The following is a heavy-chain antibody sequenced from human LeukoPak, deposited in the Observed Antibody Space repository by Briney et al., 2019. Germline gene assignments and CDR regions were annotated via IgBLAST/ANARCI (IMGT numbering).Heavy chain of an antibody. CDR3: ARAPSESGGYYPEYFRH. CDR1: GFTFSSYW. CDR2: IKGDGNT. J-gene: IGHJ1*01. D-gene: IGHD3-22*01. V-gene: IGHV3-74*01. Sequence: PGGSLRLSCAASGFTFSSYWMHWVRQAPGKGLVGVSRIKGDGNTNYADSVKGRFTISRDNAKNTVSLQMNSLRAEDTGVYYCARAPSESGGYYPEYFRHWGQGTLVTVSS.